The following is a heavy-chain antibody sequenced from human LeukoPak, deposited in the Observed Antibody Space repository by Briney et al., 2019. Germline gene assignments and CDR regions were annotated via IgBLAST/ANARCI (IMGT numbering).Heavy chain of an antibody. CDR3: ARDPYARYGDSLAFDY. Sequence: SETLSLTCTVSGGSISSYYWSWIRQPAGKGLEWIGRIYTSGSTNYNPSLTSRVTMSVDTSKNQFSLKLSSVTAADTAVYYCARDPYARYGDSLAFDYWGQGTLVTVSS. CDR1: GGSISSYY. J-gene: IGHJ4*02. CDR2: IYTSGST. V-gene: IGHV4-4*07. D-gene: IGHD4-17*01.